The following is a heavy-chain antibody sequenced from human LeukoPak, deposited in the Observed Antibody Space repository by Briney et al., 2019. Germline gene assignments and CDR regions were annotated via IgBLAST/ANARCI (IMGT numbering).Heavy chain of an antibody. J-gene: IGHJ4*02. D-gene: IGHD2-2*01. CDR1: GYTLTELS. V-gene: IGHV1-24*01. CDR3: ATASYCSSTSCPLIAYYFDY. CDR2: FDPEDGET. Sequence: VASVKVSCKVSGYTLTELSMHWARQAPGKGLEWMGGFDPEDGETIYAQKFQGRVTMTEDTSTDTAYMELSSLRSEDTAVYYCATASYCSSTSCPLIAYYFDYWGQGTLVTVSS.